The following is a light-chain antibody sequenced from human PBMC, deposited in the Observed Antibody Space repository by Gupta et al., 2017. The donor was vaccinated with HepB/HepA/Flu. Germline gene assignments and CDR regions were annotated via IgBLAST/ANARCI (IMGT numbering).Light chain of an antibody. CDR1: SNKVGTHG. CDR3: SALDSSRSDQV. Sequence: AGLTQPPSVSQGLRPPATLTFTWNSNKVGTHGAAWLQQHQRHPPNLLSYKNNNRHSGISERFSASRSGNTAAVTITGLQPEEEADYYCSALDSSRSDQVFGGGTKLTVL. CDR2: KNN. V-gene: IGLV10-54*02. J-gene: IGLJ2*01.